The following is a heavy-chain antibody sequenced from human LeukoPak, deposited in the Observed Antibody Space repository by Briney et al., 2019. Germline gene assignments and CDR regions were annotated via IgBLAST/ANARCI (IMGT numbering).Heavy chain of an antibody. CDR3: ARGGLNEGNWFDP. D-gene: IGHD1-1*01. CDR2: ISYDGSNK. J-gene: IGHJ5*02. V-gene: IGHV3-30-3*01. Sequence: SCKASGGTFSSYAMHWVRQAPGKGLEWVAVISYDGSNKYYADSVKGRFTISRDNSKNTLYLQMNSLRAEDTAVYYCARGGLNEGNWFDPWGQGTLVTVSS. CDR1: GGTFSSYA.